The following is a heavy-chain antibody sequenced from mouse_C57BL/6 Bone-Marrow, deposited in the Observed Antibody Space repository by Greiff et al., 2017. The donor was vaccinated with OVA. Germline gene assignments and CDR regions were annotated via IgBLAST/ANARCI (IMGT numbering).Heavy chain of an antibody. V-gene: IGHV1-4*01. CDR2: INPSSGYT. J-gene: IGHJ2*01. Sequence: QVQLKESGAELARPGASVKMSCKASGYTFTSYTMHWVKQRPGQGLEWIGYINPSSGYTKYNQKFKDKATLTADKSSSTAYMQLSSLTSEDSAVYYCARGNGYYYFDYWGQGTTLTVSS. CDR3: ARGNGYYYFDY. CDR1: GYTFTSYT. D-gene: IGHD2-3*01.